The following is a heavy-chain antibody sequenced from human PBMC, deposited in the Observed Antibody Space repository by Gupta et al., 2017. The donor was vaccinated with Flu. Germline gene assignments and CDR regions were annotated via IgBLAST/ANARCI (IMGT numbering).Heavy chain of an antibody. CDR1: GFTFSDYY. V-gene: IGHV3-11*05. D-gene: IGHD6-13*01. CDR2: ISSSSSYT. Sequence: QVQLVQPGGGLVKPGGSLRLSCAASGFTFSDYYMSWIRQARGKGLELVSDISSSSSYTNYAESVKGRYTISRDNAKNSLYLQMNRLRAEETAVYYCARDESAAAGWSGIDWYFALGGRGTLVTVSS. CDR3: ARDESAAAGWSGIDWYFAL. J-gene: IGHJ2*01.